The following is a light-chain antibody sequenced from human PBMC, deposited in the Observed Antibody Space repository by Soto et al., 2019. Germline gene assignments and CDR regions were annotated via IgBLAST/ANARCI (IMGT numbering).Light chain of an antibody. CDR1: QSISGY. V-gene: IGKV1-39*01. CDR3: QQSYSTLMYT. CDR2: AAS. Sequence: DIQMTQSPSSLSASVRDRVTITCRASQSISGYLNWYQQKPGKAPKLLIYAASSLQSGVPSRFSGSGSGTDFTLTVSSLQPEDFATYYCQQSYSTLMYTFGQGTKVDIK. J-gene: IGKJ2*01.